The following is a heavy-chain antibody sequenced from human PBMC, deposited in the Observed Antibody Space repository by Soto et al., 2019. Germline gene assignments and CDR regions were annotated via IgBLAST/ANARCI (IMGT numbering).Heavy chain of an antibody. CDR3: ARDLALAGNY. CDR2: ISSTSSYT. CDR1: GFTFSSYA. D-gene: IGHD6-19*01. V-gene: IGHV3-21*01. J-gene: IGHJ4*02. Sequence: PGGSLRLSCAASGFTFSSYAMNWVRQAQEKGLEWVSSISSTSSYTHYSDSVKGRFTISRDNANNSLFLQMNSLRAEDTATYYCARDLALAGNYWGQGVLVTVSS.